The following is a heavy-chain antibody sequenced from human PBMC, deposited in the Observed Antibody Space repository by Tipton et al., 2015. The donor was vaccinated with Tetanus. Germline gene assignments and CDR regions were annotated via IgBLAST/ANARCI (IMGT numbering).Heavy chain of an antibody. CDR2: IYYTGST. CDR1: GASSTSGDYY. CDR3: ARYSIVATSNNWFDP. Sequence: TLSLTCTVSGASSTSGDYYWAWIRQPPGKGPEWIGSIYYTGSTYYNPSLKSRVVILVDTSKNQFSLKLSSVTAADTAVYYCARYSIVATSNNWFDPWGQGTLVTVSS. D-gene: IGHD5-12*01. J-gene: IGHJ5*02. V-gene: IGHV4-30-4*08.